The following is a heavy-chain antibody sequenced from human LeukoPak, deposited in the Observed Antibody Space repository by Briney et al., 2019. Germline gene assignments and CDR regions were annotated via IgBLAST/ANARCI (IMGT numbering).Heavy chain of an antibody. CDR2: IRSKANSYAT. J-gene: IGHJ6*03. V-gene: IGHV3-73*01. CDR1: GFTFSGSA. CDR3: TSQLVRGYYYYMDV. D-gene: IGHD6-6*01. Sequence: GGSLTLSCAASGFTFSGSAMHWVRQASGKGLEWVGRIRSKANSYATAYAASVKGRFTISRDDSKNTAYLQMNSLKTEDTAVYYCTSQLVRGYYYYMDVWGKGTTVTVSS.